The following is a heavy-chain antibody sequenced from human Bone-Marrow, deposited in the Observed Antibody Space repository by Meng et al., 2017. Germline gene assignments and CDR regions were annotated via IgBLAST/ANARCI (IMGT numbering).Heavy chain of an antibody. D-gene: IGHD3-22*01. J-gene: IGHJ4*02. Sequence: QGQLQPWGAGLFKPSGTLSLTCAVYGGSFSGYYWSWIRQPPGKGLEWIGEINHSGSTNYNPSLKSRVTISVDTSKNQFSLKLSSVTAADTAVYYCAREDRYYYDSRVDYWGQGTLVTVSS. CDR2: INHSGST. V-gene: IGHV4-34*01. CDR1: GGSFSGYY. CDR3: AREDRYYYDSRVDY.